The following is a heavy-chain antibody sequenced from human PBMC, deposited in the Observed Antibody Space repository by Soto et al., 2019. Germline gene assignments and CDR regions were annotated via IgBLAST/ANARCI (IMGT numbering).Heavy chain of an antibody. CDR1: GYTFTSYD. D-gene: IGHD3-16*01. CDR2: INPISSNT. CDR3: ARGGDFQGCSY. Sequence: QVQLVQSGAEVKKPGASVKVSCKASGYTFTSYDINWVRQATGQGLEWMGWINPISSNTGDAQKFEGRVTMTRNTSISTAYMELSSLRSADTAVYYCARGGDFQGCSYWGQGILVTVSS. J-gene: IGHJ4*02. V-gene: IGHV1-8*01.